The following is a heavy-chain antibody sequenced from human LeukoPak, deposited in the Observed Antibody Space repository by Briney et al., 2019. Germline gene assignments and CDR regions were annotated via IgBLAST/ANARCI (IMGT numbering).Heavy chain of an antibody. CDR2: ISGSGGST. CDR3: AKDQGAHSYVRPLDY. J-gene: IGHJ4*02. CDR1: GFTFSNAW. Sequence: PGGSLRLSCAASGFTFSNAWMSWVRQAPGKGLEWVSAISGSGGSTYYADSVKGRFTISRDNSKNTLYLQMNSLTAEDTAVYHCAKDQGAHSYVRPLDYWGQGTLVSVSS. V-gene: IGHV3-23*01. D-gene: IGHD3-16*01.